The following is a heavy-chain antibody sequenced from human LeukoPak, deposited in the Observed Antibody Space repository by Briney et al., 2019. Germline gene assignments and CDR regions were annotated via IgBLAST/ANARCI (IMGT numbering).Heavy chain of an antibody. CDR2: ISSSGRNV. V-gene: IGHV3-11*04. Sequence: GGSLRLSCAASGFTFSDYYMSWIRQAPGRGLEWVSSISSSGRNVYYADSVKGRFTISRDNSKNTLYLQMNSLRAEDTAVYYCAKDLVPAAIRYNWFDPWGQGTLVTVSS. CDR1: GFTFSDYY. D-gene: IGHD2-2*01. J-gene: IGHJ5*02. CDR3: AKDLVPAAIRYNWFDP.